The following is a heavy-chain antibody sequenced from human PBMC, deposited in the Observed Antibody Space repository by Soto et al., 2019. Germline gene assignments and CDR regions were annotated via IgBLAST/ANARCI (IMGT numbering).Heavy chain of an antibody. CDR1: GFSLSTSGVG. CDR2: IYWDDDK. V-gene: IGHV2-5*02. CDR3: AHQMNEEYFQH. J-gene: IGHJ1*01. Sequence: QITLKESGPTLVKPTQTLTLTCTFSGFSLSTSGVGVGWIRQPPGKALEWLALIYWDDDKRYSPSLKSRLTITKDTSKNQVVLTMTNMDPLDTATYYCAHQMNEEYFQHWGQGTLVTVSS.